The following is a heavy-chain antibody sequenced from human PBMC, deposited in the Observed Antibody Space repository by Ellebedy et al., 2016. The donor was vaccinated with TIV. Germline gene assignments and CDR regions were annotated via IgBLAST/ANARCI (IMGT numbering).Heavy chain of an antibody. CDR1: GYTFTSYY. CDR2: INPSGGST. D-gene: IGHD6-13*01. CDR3: ATEVAAAEIEGAHRGDNWFDP. J-gene: IGHJ5*02. Sequence: ASVKVSCKASGYTFTSYYMHWVRQAPGQGLEWMGIINPSGGSTSYAQKLQGRVTMTRDTSTSTVYMELSSLRSEDTDVYYCATEVAAAEIEGAHRGDNWFDPWGQGTLVTVSS. V-gene: IGHV1-46*04.